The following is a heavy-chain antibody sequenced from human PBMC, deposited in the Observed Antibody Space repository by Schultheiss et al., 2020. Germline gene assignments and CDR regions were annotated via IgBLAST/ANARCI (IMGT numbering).Heavy chain of an antibody. V-gene: IGHV3-23*01. CDR1: GFTFSSYG. CDR3: AKDYYASGLGGYFDY. D-gene: IGHD3-10*01. Sequence: GGSLRLSCAASGFTFSSYGMSWVRQAPGKGLEWVSAISNSGGSTYYADSVKGRFTISRDNSKNTLYLQMNSLRAEDTAVYYCAKDYYASGLGGYFDYWGQGTLVTVSS. CDR2: ISNSGGST. J-gene: IGHJ4*02.